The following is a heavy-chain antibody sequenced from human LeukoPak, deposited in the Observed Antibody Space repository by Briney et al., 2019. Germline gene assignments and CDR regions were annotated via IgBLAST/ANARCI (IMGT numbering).Heavy chain of an antibody. D-gene: IGHD2-2*01. CDR1: GYTFDNYD. J-gene: IGHJ6*03. V-gene: IGHV1-18*01. CDR2: ISAYNGNT. Sequence: ASVKVSCKTSGYTFDNYDINWVRQAPGQGLEWMGWISAYNGNTNYAQKLQGRVTMTTDTSTSTAYMELRSLRSDDTAVYYCARAYCSSTSCYRIPVYYYYYMDVWGKGTTVTVSS. CDR3: ARAYCSSTSCYRIPVYYYYYMDV.